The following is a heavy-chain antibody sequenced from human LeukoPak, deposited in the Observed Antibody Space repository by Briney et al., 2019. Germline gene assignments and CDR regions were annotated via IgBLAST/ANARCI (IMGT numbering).Heavy chain of an antibody. J-gene: IGHJ5*02. CDR2: IYYSGST. D-gene: IGHD3-10*01. CDR1: GGSISSGGYY. Sequence: SETLSVTCTVSGGSISSGGYYCSWIRQHPGKGLEWIGYIYYSGSTYYNPSLKSRVTISVDTSKNQFSLKLSSVTAADTAVYYCARGPMVRGVYYFEPWGQGTLVTGSS. CDR3: ARGPMVRGVYYFEP. V-gene: IGHV4-31*03.